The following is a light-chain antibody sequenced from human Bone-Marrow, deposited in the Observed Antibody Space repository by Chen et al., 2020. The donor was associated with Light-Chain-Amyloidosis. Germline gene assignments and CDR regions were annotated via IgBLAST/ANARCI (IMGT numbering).Light chain of an antibody. CDR2: EVT. J-gene: IGLJ1*01. CDR3: SAYTITNTLV. V-gene: IGLV2-14*01. CDR1: SSDVGGDNH. Sequence: QSALTQPASVSGSPGQSITISCTGTSSDVGGDNHVSWYQQHPDKAPKLMIYEVTNRPSWFPERFSGSKSDNTASLTISGLKTEDEADYFCSAYTITNTLVFGSGTRVTVL.